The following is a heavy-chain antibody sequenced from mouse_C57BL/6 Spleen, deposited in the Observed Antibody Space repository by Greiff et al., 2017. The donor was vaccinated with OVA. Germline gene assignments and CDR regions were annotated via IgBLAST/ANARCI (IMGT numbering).Heavy chain of an antibody. CDR2: IYPRDGST. V-gene: IGHV1-85*01. CDR3: ARAGTVVAPYYFDY. Sequence: VMLVESGPELVKPGASVKLSCKASGYTFTSYDINWVKQRPGQGLEWIGWIYPRDGSTKYNEKFKGKATLTVDTSSSTAYMELHSLTSEDSAVYFCARAGTVVAPYYFDYWGQGTTLTVSS. J-gene: IGHJ2*01. D-gene: IGHD1-1*01. CDR1: GYTFTSYD.